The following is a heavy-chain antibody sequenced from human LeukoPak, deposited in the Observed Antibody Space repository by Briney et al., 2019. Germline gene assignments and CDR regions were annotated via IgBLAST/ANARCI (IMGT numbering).Heavy chain of an antibody. J-gene: IGHJ5*02. CDR2: IIPVFGTA. V-gene: IGHV1-69*05. CDR1: GGTFSSYA. Sequence: GSSVKVSCKASGGTFSSYAISWVRQAPGQGLEWMGGIIPVFGTANYAQKFQGRVTITTDESTSTAYMELSSLRSEDTAVYYCARGQPGIAAAGPWGQGTLVTVSS. CDR3: ARGQPGIAAAGP. D-gene: IGHD6-13*01.